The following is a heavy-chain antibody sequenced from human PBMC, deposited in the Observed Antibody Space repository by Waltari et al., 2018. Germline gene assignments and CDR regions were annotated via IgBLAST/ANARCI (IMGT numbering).Heavy chain of an antibody. D-gene: IGHD6-19*01. CDR3: AEGAYSSGWTFDY. CDR1: GYPFTGYY. J-gene: IGHJ4*02. CDR2: INPNRGGT. Sequence: QVQLVQSGAEVKKPGAFVKVSCQASGYPFTGYYMHWVRPAPGQGLEWMGRINPNRGGTNYAQKFQGRVTMTRDTSISTAYMELSRLRSDDTAVYYCAEGAYSSGWTFDYWGQGTLVTVSS. V-gene: IGHV1-2*06.